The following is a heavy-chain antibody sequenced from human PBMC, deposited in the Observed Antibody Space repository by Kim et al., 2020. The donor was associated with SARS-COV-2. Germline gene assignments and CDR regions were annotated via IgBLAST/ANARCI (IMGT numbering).Heavy chain of an antibody. CDR2: IYTSGST. J-gene: IGHJ5*02. CDR3: ARHQGRGTGPFDP. V-gene: IGHV4-61*02. Sequence: SETLSLTCTVSGGSISSGSYYWSWIRQPAGKGLEWIGRIYTSGSTNYNPSLKSRVTISVDTSKNQFSLKLSSVTAADTAVYYCARHQGRGTGPFDPWGQGTLVTVSS. CDR1: GGSISSGSYY. D-gene: IGHD1-1*01.